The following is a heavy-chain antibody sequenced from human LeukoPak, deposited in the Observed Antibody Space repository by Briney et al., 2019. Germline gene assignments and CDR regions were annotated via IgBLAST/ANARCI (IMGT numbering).Heavy chain of an antibody. CDR3: AKAPVTTCSGAYCYPFDY. CDR2: ISVSGNT. J-gene: IGHJ4*02. Sequence: GGSLRLSCAASGFTLSSYAMSWVRQAPGKGLEWVSAISVSGNTYHADSVKGRFTTSRDSYKNTLYLQMNSLRAEDAAVYYCAKAPVTTCSGAYCYPFDYWGQGTLVTVSS. D-gene: IGHD2-15*01. CDR1: GFTLSSYA. V-gene: IGHV3-23*01.